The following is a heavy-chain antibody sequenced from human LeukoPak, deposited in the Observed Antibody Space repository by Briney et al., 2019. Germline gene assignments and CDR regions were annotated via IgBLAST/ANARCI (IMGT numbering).Heavy chain of an antibody. CDR1: GYTFTSYG. CDR3: ASATKWNYAFDI. CDR2: ISGYNGNT. J-gene: IGHJ3*02. D-gene: IGHD1-7*01. V-gene: IGHV1-18*01. Sequence: GASVKVSCKASGYTFTSYGITWVRLAPGQGLEWMGWISGYNGNTNYAQNFQGRVTMTTDTSTSTAYMELRSLRSDDTAVYDCASATKWNYAFDIWGQGTMVTVSS.